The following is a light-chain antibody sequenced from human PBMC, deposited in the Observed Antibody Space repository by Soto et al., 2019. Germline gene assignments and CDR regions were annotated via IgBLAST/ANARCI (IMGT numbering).Light chain of an antibody. J-gene: IGKJ5*01. CDR3: QQYNNWPPIT. CDR1: QSVSSY. CDR2: DAS. Sequence: EIVLTQSPATLSLSPGGRATVSCRASQSVSSYLAWYQQKPGQAPRLLIYDASNRATGIPARFSGSGSGTEFTLTISSLQSEDSAVYYCQQYNNWPPITFGQGTRLEIK. V-gene: IGKV3-11*01.